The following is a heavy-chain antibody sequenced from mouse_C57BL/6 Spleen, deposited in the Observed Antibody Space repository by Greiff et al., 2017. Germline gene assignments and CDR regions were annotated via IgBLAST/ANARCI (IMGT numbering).Heavy chain of an antibody. J-gene: IGHJ1*03. CDR3: ARSGYYGSSHWYFDV. Sequence: VPLQQPGAELVKPGASVKLSCKASGYTFTSYWMQWVKQRPGQGLEWIGEIDPSDSYTNYNQKFKGKATLTVDTSSSTAYMQLSSLTSEDSAVYYCARSGYYGSSHWYFDVWGTGTTVTVSS. CDR1: GYTFTSYW. CDR2: IDPSDSYT. D-gene: IGHD1-1*01. V-gene: IGHV1-50*01.